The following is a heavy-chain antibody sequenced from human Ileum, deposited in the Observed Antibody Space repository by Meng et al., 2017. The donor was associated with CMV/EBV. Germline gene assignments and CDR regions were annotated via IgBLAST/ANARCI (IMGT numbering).Heavy chain of an antibody. J-gene: IGHJ4*02. CDR1: GDSVSSTTVT. Sequence: SGPGLVNTSHTLLLTFAISGDSVSSTTVTWNWIRQSPSRGLEWLGRTYYRSKWFNDYALSVRGRITINPDISKNQLSLQLNSVTPEDTAVYYCVRLTGNSWLDYWGRGTLVTVSS. CDR2: TYYRSKWFN. CDR3: VRLTGNSWLDY. V-gene: IGHV6-1*01. D-gene: IGHD6-13*01.